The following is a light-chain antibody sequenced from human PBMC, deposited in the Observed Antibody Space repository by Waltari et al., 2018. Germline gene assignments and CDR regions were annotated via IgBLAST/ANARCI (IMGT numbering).Light chain of an antibody. Sequence: QSALTQPASVSGSPGQSITISCTGTSSDVGSYNLVSWYQQHPGKAPKLMIYEVSKRPSGVYKRFSGFKSCNTAVLTISGLQAEDEADYYCCSYAGSSNWVFGGGTKLTVL. CDR3: CSYAGSSNWV. V-gene: IGLV2-23*02. CDR2: EVS. CDR1: SSDVGSYNL. J-gene: IGLJ3*02.